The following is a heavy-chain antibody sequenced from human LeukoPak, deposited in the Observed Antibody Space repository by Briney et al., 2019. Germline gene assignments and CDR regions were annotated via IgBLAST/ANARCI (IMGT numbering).Heavy chain of an antibody. V-gene: IGHV1-69*04. CDR2: IIPILGIA. Sequence: SVKVSCKASGGTCSSYAISWVRQAPGQGLEWMGRIIPILGIANYAQKFQGRVTITADKSTSTAYMELSSLRSEDTAVYYCAREPHDIDYYYGMDVWGQGTTVTVSS. D-gene: IGHD3-9*01. J-gene: IGHJ6*02. CDR3: AREPHDIDYYYGMDV. CDR1: GGTCSSYA.